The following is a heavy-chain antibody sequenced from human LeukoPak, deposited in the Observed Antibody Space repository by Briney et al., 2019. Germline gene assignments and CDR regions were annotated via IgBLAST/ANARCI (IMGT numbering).Heavy chain of an antibody. CDR2: ISSSSSYI. CDR3: AKHILWFGEIDY. V-gene: IGHV3-21*04. D-gene: IGHD3-10*01. Sequence: GGSLRLSCAASGFTFSSYSMNWVRQAPGKGLEWVSSISSSSSYIYYADSVKGRFTIPRDNSKNTLYLQMNSLRAEDTAVYYCAKHILWFGEIDYWGQGTLVTVSS. J-gene: IGHJ4*02. CDR1: GFTFSSYS.